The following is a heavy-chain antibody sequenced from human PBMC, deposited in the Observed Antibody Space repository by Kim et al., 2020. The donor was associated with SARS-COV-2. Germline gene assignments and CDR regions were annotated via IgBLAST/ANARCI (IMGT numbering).Heavy chain of an antibody. J-gene: IGHJ6*02. V-gene: IGHV6-1*01. CDR3: ARDQVLERRTYGMDV. Sequence: VSVKSRMTIKADATKNQFALQLNSVTPEDTAVYYCARDQVLERRTYGMDVWGQGTTVTVSS. D-gene: IGHD1-1*01.